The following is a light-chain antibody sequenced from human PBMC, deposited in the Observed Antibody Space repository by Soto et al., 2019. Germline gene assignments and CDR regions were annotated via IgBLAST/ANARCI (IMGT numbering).Light chain of an antibody. CDR1: SSNVGTYNL. J-gene: IGLJ2*01. CDR3: CSYGDSDTMI. Sequence: QSVLTQPASVSGFPGQSITISCTGSSSNVGTYNLVSWFQQHPGEAPKLMIYEGSRRPSGVSNRFSGSKSGNTASLTISGLQAEDEADYYCCSYGDSDTMIFGGGTKLTVL. CDR2: EGS. V-gene: IGLV2-23*01.